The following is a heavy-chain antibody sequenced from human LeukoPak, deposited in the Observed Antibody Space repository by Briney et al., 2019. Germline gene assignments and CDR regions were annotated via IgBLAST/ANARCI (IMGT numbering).Heavy chain of an antibody. V-gene: IGHV1-2*02. Sequence: ASVKVSCKASGYTFTGYYMHWVRPAPGQGREWMGWINPNSGGTNYAQKFQGRVTMTRDTSISTAYMELSRLRSDDTAVYYCASQISTNYYYGMDVWGQGTTVTVSS. CDR2: INPNSGGT. J-gene: IGHJ6*02. CDR1: GYTFTGYY. CDR3: ASQISTNYYYGMDV.